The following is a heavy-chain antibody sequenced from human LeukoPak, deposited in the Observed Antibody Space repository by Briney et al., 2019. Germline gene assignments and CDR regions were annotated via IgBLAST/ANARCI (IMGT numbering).Heavy chain of an antibody. J-gene: IGHJ2*01. Sequence: GESLKISCKGSGYSFTSYWIGWVRQMPGKGLEWMGIIYPGDSDTRYSPSFQGQVTISADKSISTAYLQWSSLKASDTAMYYCARRIFPAYYDFWSGPAGNNWYFDLWGRGTLVTVSS. CDR1: GYSFTSYW. CDR2: IYPGDSDT. V-gene: IGHV5-51*01. CDR3: ARRIFPAYYDFWSGPAGNNWYFDL. D-gene: IGHD3-3*01.